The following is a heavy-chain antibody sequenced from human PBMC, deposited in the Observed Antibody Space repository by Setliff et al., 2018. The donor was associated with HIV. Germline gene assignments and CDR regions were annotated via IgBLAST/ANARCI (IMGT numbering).Heavy chain of an antibody. CDR1: GYTFTSYA. CDR3: ARGFSVYSSSDPLLNWFDP. V-gene: IGHV1-3*01. CDR2: INAGNGNT. J-gene: IGHJ5*02. D-gene: IGHD6-6*01. Sequence: ASVKVSCKASGYTFTSYAMHWVRQAPGQRLEWMGWINAGNGNTKYSQKFQGRVTITRDTSASTAYMELSSLRSEDTAVYYCARGFSVYSSSDPLLNWFDPWGQGTLVT.